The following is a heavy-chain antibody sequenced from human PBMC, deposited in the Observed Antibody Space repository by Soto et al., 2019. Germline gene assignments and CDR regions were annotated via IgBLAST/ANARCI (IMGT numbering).Heavy chain of an antibody. D-gene: IGHD2-2*01. V-gene: IGHV1-2*04. CDR3: ARESIRSGPSPSPPAPLEAVVPAATEGGNWFDP. CDR1: GYTFTGYF. CDR2: INPNSGGT. J-gene: IGHJ5*02. Sequence: ASVKVSCKASGYTFTGYFMHWVRQPPGQGLEWMGWINPNSGGTNYAQKFQGWVTMTRDTSISTAYMELSRLRSDDTAVYYCARESIRSGPSPSPPAPLEAVVPAATEGGNWFDPWGQGTLVTVSS.